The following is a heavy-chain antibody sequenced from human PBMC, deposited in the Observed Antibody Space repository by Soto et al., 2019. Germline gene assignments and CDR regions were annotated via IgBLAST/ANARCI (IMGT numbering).Heavy chain of an antibody. CDR1: GFIFSRYE. CDR3: VRLDFYGSGRIDT. J-gene: IGHJ5*02. D-gene: IGHD3-10*01. CDR2: ISSSDNTI. V-gene: IGHV3-48*03. Sequence: EVQLVESGGGLVQPGGSLRLSCAASGFIFSRYEMAWVRQAPGKGLEWLSYISSSDNTIYYADSLRGRFTISRDNARDSLFLHMNSLRAEDTALYYCVRLDFYGSGRIDTWGQGTLVTVSS.